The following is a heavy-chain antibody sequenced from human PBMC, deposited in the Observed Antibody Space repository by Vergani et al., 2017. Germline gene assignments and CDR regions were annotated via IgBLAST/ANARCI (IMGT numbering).Heavy chain of an antibody. V-gene: IGHV4-34*01. CDR2: INHSGST. J-gene: IGHJ4*02. Sequence: QVQLQQWGAGLLKPAETLSPTCAVYGGSLSGYYWSWIRQPPGKGLEWVGEINHSGSTNYNPSLKSRVTISVDTSNNQFSLKLSAVTAADTALYYCARPVYKAWSSFDCWGQGTLVTVSS. CDR3: ARPVYKAWSSFDC. CDR1: GGSLSGYY. D-gene: IGHD5/OR15-5a*01.